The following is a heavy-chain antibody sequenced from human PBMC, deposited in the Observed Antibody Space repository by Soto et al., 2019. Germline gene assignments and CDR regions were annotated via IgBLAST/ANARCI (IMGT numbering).Heavy chain of an antibody. J-gene: IGHJ6*01. Sequence: PGGSLRLSCAASGLRFDEYNMHWVRQAPGKGLEWLSLITWNGANTYYADSVKGRFTISRDGTTKSVSLQMTSLKREDTGLYYCARETLSYGSALDVWGQGTTVTVSS. CDR1: GLRFDEYN. D-gene: IGHD3-16*01. CDR2: ITWNGANT. CDR3: ARETLSYGSALDV. V-gene: IGHV3-43*01.